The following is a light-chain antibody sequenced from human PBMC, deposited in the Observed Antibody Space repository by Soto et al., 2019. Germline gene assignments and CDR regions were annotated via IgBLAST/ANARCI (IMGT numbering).Light chain of an antibody. Sequence: QSVLTQPPSASGTPGRRVTISCSGSSSNIGSNYVYWYQQLPGTAPKHLIYRNNQRPSGVPDRFSGSKSGTSASLAISGLRSEDEADYYCAAWDDSLSGSYVFGTGTKLTVL. J-gene: IGLJ1*01. V-gene: IGLV1-47*01. CDR1: SSNIGSNY. CDR3: AAWDDSLSGSYV. CDR2: RNN.